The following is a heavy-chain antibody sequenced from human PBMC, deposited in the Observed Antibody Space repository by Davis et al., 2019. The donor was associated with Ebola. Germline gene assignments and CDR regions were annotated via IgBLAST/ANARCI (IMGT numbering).Heavy chain of an antibody. Sequence: GSLRLSCAVTGGSFSGFYWSWIRQPPGKGLEWIAEIDHSGTTNYNSSLKSRITIAVDTSKKQFSLRLISVTAADTAMYYCAFVGVNTKGDARDIWGQGTMVTVSS. D-gene: IGHD1-26*01. CDR3: AFVGVNTKGDARDI. CDR2: IDHSGTT. CDR1: GGSFSGFY. V-gene: IGHV4-34*01. J-gene: IGHJ3*02.